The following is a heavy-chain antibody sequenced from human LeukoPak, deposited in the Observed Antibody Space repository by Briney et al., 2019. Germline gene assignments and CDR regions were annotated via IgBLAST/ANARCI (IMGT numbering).Heavy chain of an antibody. D-gene: IGHD4-17*01. V-gene: IGHV3-23*01. CDR1: GGSFSGYY. Sequence: ETLSLTCAVYGGSFSGYYWSWIRQAPGKGLEWVSAISGSGGSTYYADSVKGRFTISRDNSKNTLYLQMNSLRAEDTAVYYCAKEGYGDYPFDYWGQGTLVTVSS. CDR2: ISGSGGST. J-gene: IGHJ4*02. CDR3: AKEGYGDYPFDY.